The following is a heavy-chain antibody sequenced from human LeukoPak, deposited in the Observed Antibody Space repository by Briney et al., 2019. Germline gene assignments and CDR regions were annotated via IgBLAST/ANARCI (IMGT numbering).Heavy chain of an antibody. Sequence: SETLSLTCTVSGYSISSGYYWGWIRQPPGKGLEWIGSIYHSGSTYYNPSLKSRVTISVDTSKNQFSLKLSSVTAADTAVYYCARGKEVDYDYVWGSYRPSDYWGQGTLVTVSS. J-gene: IGHJ4*02. V-gene: IGHV4-38-2*02. CDR3: ARGKEVDYDYVWGSYRPSDY. CDR2: IYHSGST. CDR1: GYSISSGYY. D-gene: IGHD3-16*02.